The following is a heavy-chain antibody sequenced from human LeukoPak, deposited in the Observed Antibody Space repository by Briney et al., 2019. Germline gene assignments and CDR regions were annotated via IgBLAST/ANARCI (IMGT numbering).Heavy chain of an antibody. V-gene: IGHV1-18*01. CDR3: ARAVPHYNILSGYSPFDY. CDR2: ISAYNGNT. CDR1: GYTFTSYG. D-gene: IGHD3-9*01. J-gene: IGHJ4*02. Sequence: ASVKVSCKASGYTFTSYGISWVRQAPGQGLEWMGWISAYNGNTNYAQKLQGRVTMTTDTSTSTAYMELRSLRSDDTAVYYCARAVPHYNILSGYSPFDYWGQGTLVTVSS.